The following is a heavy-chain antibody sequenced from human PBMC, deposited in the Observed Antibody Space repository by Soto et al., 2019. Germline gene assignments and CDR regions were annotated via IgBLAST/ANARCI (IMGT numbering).Heavy chain of an antibody. CDR1: GGSISTNDYN. Sequence: QVQLQESGPGLVKPSQTLSLTCTVSGGSISTNDYNWSWIRQSPDRDLEWIGHIYHGGTTYNNPSLKSRITISVDTSKNQFSLKLNSVSAADTAVYYCARGPSGDKVDYWGQGILVTVSS. CDR2: IYHGGTT. J-gene: IGHJ4*02. CDR3: ARGPSGDKVDY. V-gene: IGHV4-30-4*01. D-gene: IGHD7-27*01.